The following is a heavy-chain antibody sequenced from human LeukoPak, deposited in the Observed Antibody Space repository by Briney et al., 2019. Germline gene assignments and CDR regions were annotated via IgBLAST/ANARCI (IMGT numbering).Heavy chain of an antibody. D-gene: IGHD6-13*01. V-gene: IGHV3-23*01. CDR1: GFTFSSYA. Sequence: PGGSLRLSCAASGFTFSSYAMSWVRQAPGKGLEWVSAISGSGGSTYYADSVKGRFTISRDNSKNTLYLQMNSLRAEDTAVYYCAKVRYSSSWYPNVIDYWGQGTLVTVSS. CDR3: AKVRYSSSWYPNVIDY. CDR2: ISGSGGST. J-gene: IGHJ4*02.